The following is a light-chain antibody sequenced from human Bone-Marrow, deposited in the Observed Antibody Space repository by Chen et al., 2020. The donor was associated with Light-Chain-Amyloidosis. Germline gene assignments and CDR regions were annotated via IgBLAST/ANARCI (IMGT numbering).Light chain of an antibody. V-gene: IGLV3-21*02. Sequence: SSVLTQPSSVSVAPGQTATIACGGNNIGSTSVHWYQPTPGQSPLLVVYDDSDRPSGIPERLSGSNSGNTATLTISRVEAGDEADYYCQVWDRSSDRTVFGGGTKLTVL. CDR2: DDS. CDR1: NIGSTS. J-gene: IGLJ3*02. CDR3: QVWDRSSDRTV.